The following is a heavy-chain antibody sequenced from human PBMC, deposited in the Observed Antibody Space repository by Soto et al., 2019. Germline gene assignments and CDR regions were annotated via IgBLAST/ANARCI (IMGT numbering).Heavy chain of an antibody. V-gene: IGHV4-39*01. Sequence: SETLSLTCTVSGGSISSSSYYWGWIRQPPGKGLEWIGSIYYSGSTYYNPSLKSRVTISVDTSKNQFSLKLSSVTAADTAVYYCARLVIRNGFDYWGQGALVTVSS. CDR1: GGSISSSSYY. CDR3: ARLVIRNGFDY. D-gene: IGHD4-4*01. CDR2: IYYSGST. J-gene: IGHJ4*02.